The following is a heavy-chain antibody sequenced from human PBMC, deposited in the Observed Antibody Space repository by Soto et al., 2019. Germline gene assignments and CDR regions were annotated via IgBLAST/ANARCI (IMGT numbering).Heavy chain of an antibody. CDR3: ARRQISPPTRGAASARGGMDV. D-gene: IGHD6-13*01. CDR2: IWNDGNGY. Sequence: LRLSCAASGFTVKNYGMHWVRQAPGKGLEWVVVIWNDGNGYYYANSVKGRFTISRDNSKNTLYLQMSSLRVEDTAVYYCARRQISPPTRGAASARGGMDVWGQGTTVTVSS. V-gene: IGHV3-33*01. J-gene: IGHJ6*02. CDR1: GFTVKNYG.